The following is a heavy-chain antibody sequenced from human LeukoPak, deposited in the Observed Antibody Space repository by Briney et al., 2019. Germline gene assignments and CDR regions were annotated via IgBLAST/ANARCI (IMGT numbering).Heavy chain of an antibody. CDR3: TRTSPRYGGFDY. J-gene: IGHJ4*02. CDR1: DGPISSYY. Sequence: SETLSLTCTVSDGPISSYYWSWTRQPAGKGLEWIGRVYSSGSTNYNPSLKSRVTMSVDTSKKQFSLKLNSVTAADTAVYYCTRTSPRYGGFDYWGPGTLVTVSS. CDR2: VYSSGST. D-gene: IGHD4-23*01. V-gene: IGHV4-4*07.